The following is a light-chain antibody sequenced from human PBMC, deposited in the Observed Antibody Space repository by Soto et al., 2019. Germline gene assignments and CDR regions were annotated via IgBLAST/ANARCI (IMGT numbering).Light chain of an antibody. V-gene: IGKV1-5*03. CDR3: QQYNNWPIT. Sequence: DVQMTQSPSTLPASVGDRVTITCRASQSVSSWLAWYQQKPGKAPKLLIYKASRLESGVPSRFSGSGSGTEFTLTISSLQPDDFAVYYCQQYNNWPITFGQGTRLEIK. CDR2: KAS. J-gene: IGKJ5*01. CDR1: QSVSSW.